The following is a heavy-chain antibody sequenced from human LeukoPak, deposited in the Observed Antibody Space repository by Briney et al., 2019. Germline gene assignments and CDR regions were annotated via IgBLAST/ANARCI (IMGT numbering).Heavy chain of an antibody. CDR3: AKDGTMATYFDY. J-gene: IGHJ4*02. Sequence: QPGGSLRLSCAASGFTFSSYGMHWVRQAPGKGLEWVAFIRYDGSNKYYADSVKGRFTISRDNSKNTLYLQMNSLRAEDTAVYYCAKDGTMATYFDYWGQGTLVTVSS. V-gene: IGHV3-30*02. CDR1: GFTFSSYG. CDR2: IRYDGSNK. D-gene: IGHD5-24*01.